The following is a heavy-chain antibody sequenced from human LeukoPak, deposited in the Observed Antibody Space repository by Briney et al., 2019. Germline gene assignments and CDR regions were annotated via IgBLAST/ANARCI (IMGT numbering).Heavy chain of an antibody. V-gene: IGHV1-8*01. Sequence: ASVKVSCKASGYTFTSYDINWVRQATGQGLEWMGWMNPISGNTGYAQKFQGRVTMTRNTSISTAYMELSSLRSEDTAVYYCARGLYDILTGYFLGDDYWGQGTLVTVSS. CDR3: ARGLYDILTGYFLGDDY. D-gene: IGHD3-9*01. CDR2: MNPISGNT. CDR1: GYTFTSYD. J-gene: IGHJ4*02.